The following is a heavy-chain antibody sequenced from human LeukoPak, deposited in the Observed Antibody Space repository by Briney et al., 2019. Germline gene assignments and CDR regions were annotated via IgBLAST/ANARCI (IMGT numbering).Heavy chain of an antibody. CDR1: GVSVSSGSYF. D-gene: IGHD5/OR15-5a*01. J-gene: IGHJ5*02. V-gene: IGHV4-61*01. Sequence: SETLSLTCTVSGVSVSSGSYFWSWIRQPPGEGPQWIGYIYHDGSTNYSPSLRSRVSISVDTSKNQFSLKLSSVTTADTAVYFCATFFDFWFGPWGQGTQVTVSS. CDR2: IYHDGST. CDR3: ATFFDFWFGP.